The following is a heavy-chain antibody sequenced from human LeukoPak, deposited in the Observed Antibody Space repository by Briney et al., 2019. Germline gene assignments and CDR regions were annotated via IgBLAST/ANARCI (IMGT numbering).Heavy chain of an antibody. CDR3: ARADTAMAPYAFDI. V-gene: IGHV1-69*05. Sequence: SVKVSCKASGGTFSSYAINWVRQAPGQGLEWMGRIITISGTANYAQKFQGRVTITTDESTSTAHMELSSLRSDDTAVYNCARADTAMAPYAFDIWGQGTMVTVSS. J-gene: IGHJ3*02. CDR1: GGTFSSYA. CDR2: IITISGTA. D-gene: IGHD5-18*01.